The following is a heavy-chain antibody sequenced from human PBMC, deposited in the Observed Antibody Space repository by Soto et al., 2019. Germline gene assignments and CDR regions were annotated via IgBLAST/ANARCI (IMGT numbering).Heavy chain of an antibody. CDR2: IIPIFGTA. D-gene: IGHD6-25*01. CDR1: GGTFSSYA. V-gene: IGHV1-69*06. J-gene: IGHJ5*02. CDR3: ASGASTAAPFDP. Sequence: SVKVSCKASGGTFSSYAISWVRQAPGQGLEWMGGIIPIFGTANYAQKFQGRVTITADKSTSTAYMELSSLRSEDTAVYYCASGASTAAPFDPWGQGTLVTVSS.